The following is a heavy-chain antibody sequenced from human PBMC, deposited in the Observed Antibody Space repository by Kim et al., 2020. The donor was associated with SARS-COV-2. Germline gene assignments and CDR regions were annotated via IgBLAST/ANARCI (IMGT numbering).Heavy chain of an antibody. CDR3: AKFGGSYYHADY. CDR1: GFTFSSYA. CDR2: ISGSGGST. V-gene: IGHV3-23*01. D-gene: IGHD1-26*01. J-gene: IGHJ4*02. Sequence: GGSLRLSCAASGFTFSSYAMSWVRQAPGKALEWVSAISGSGGSTYYADSVKGRFTISRDNSKNTLYLQMNSLRAEDTAVYYCAKFGGSYYHADYWGQGTLVTVSS.